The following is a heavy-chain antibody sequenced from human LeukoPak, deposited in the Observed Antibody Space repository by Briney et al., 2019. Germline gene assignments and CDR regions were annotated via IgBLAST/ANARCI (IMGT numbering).Heavy chain of an antibody. D-gene: IGHD2-2*02. V-gene: IGHV4-59*01. CDR3: AREGVVPAAIVDYYYYMDV. Sequence: SETLSLTCTVSGGSISSYYWSWIRQPPGKGLEWIGYIYYSGSTNYNPSLKSRVTISVDTSKNQFSLKLSSVTAADTAVYYCAREGVVPAAIVDYYYYMDVWGKGTTVTVSS. CDR2: IYYSGST. J-gene: IGHJ6*03. CDR1: GGSISSYY.